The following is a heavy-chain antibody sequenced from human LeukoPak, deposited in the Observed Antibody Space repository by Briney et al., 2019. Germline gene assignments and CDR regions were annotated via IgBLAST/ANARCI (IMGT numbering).Heavy chain of an antibody. J-gene: IGHJ4*02. CDR1: GFTVSNNY. CDR2: IYGGGFT. Sequence: GGSLRLSCAASGFTVSNNYMTWVRQAPGKGLEWVSVIYGGGFTYYAASVKGRFTISRHDSKNTLYLQMNSLRTEDTAVYYCASLNWNVDYWGQGTLVTVSS. V-gene: IGHV3-53*04. D-gene: IGHD1-1*01. CDR3: ASLNWNVDY.